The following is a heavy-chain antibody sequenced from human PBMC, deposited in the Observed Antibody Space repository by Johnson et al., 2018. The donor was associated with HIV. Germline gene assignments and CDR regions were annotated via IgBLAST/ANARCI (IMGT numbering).Heavy chain of an antibody. CDR3: TKLVGYCSGGGCYTPGDI. D-gene: IGHD2-15*01. V-gene: IGHV3-30*18. Sequence: QVQLVESGGGLVKPGGSLRLSCAASGFIFSDYYMSWIRQAPGKGLEWVAVVSYDGSTKYYTDSVKGRFTISRDNSKNTLYLQMNSLRPEDTAVYYCTKLVGYCSGGGCYTPGDIWGQGTMVTVS. J-gene: IGHJ3*02. CDR2: VSYDGSTK. CDR1: GFIFSDYY.